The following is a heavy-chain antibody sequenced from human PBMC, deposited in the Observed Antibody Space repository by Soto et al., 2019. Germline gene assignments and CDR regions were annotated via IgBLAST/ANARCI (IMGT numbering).Heavy chain of an antibody. V-gene: IGHV2-5*02. Sequence: SGPTLVNPTQTLTLTCTFSGFSLSTTGVGVGWVRQPPGKALEWLALFYWDDDKHYSPSLKSRLTITKDTSKNQVVLSMTNMDPVDTATYYCTKRRSYGDFNYWGQGILVTVSS. J-gene: IGHJ4*02. D-gene: IGHD2-21*01. CDR1: GFSLSTTGVG. CDR2: FYWDDDK. CDR3: TKRRSYGDFNY.